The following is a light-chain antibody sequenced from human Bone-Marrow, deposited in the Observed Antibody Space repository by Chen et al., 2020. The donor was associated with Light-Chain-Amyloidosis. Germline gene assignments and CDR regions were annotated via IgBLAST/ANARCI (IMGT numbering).Light chain of an antibody. CDR2: RNN. V-gene: IGLV1-47*01. CDR1: SSNIGSNY. CDR3: AAWDDSLSGLV. J-gene: IGLJ3*02. Sequence: QSVLTQPPSASGTPGPRVTISCSRSSSNIGSNYVYWYQQLPGTAPKLLIYRNNQRPSGVPDRFSGSKSGTSASLAISGLRSEDEADYYCAAWDDSLSGLVFGGGTKLTVL.